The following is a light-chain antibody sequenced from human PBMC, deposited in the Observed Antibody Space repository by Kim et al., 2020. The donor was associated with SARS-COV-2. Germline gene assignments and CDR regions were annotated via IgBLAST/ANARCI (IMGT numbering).Light chain of an antibody. V-gene: IGKV3-20*01. CDR2: GAS. CDR1: QSVSNN. Sequence: EIVLTQSPGTLSLSPGERATLSCRASQSVSNNLAWYQQKPGQAPRLLIYGASSRATGIPDRFSGTGSGTDFTLTISRLEPEDFAVYYCQQSGSSPVTSGPGTKVDIK. CDR3: QQSGSSPVT. J-gene: IGKJ3*01.